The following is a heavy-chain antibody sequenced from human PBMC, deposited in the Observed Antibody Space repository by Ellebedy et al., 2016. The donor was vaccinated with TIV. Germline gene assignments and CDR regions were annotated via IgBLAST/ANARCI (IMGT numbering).Heavy chain of an antibody. CDR1: GYTFTSYG. Sequence: AASVKVSCKASGYTFTSYGISWVRQAPGQGLEWVGWISASNGNTNYAQKVQGRATMTTDTSTSTAYMELRSLRSDDTAVYYCARDTTPINTASYYWGQGTLVTVSS. D-gene: IGHD5-18*01. J-gene: IGHJ4*02. CDR3: ARDTTPINTASYY. CDR2: ISASNGNT. V-gene: IGHV1-18*04.